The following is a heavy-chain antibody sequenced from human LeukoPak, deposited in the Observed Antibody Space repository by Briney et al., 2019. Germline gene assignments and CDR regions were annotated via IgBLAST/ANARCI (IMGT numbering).Heavy chain of an antibody. J-gene: IGHJ5*02. D-gene: IGHD3-22*01. V-gene: IGHV4-39*01. CDR3: VVGHSDSSGYYS. CDR1: GGSISSSSYY. CDR2: IYYSGST. Sequence: SETLSLTCTVSGGSISSSSYYWGWIRQPPGKGLEWIGSIYYSGSTYYHPSLKSRVTISVDTSKNQFSLKLSSVTAADTAVYYCVVGHSDSSGYYSWGQGTLVTVSS.